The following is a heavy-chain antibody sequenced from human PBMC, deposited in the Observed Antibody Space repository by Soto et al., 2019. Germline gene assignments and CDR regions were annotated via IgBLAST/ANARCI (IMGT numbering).Heavy chain of an antibody. CDR3: ASMIGDPVLSFDS. CDR1: GGSISSYY. D-gene: IGHD3-10*02. Sequence: QVQLQESGPGLVKPSETLSLTCTVSGGSISSYYWSWIRQPPGKGLEWIGFIFYSGSTSYNPSLMSRVTISIDTSEYQFSLKLNSVTAADTAVSYCASMIGDPVLSFDSWGQGTLVAVSS. J-gene: IGHJ5*01. V-gene: IGHV4-59*01. CDR2: IFYSGST.